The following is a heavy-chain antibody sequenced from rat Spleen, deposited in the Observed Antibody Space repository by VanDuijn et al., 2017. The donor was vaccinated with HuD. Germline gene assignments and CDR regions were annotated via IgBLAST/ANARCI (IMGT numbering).Heavy chain of an antibody. J-gene: IGHJ4*01. CDR1: GFSLTNYH. Sequence: QVQLKESGPGLVQPSQTLSLTCTVSGFSLTNYHVHWVRQPPGKGLEWMGLMWNDGDTSYNSALKSRLSISRDTSKSQVFLKMSSLQTEDTATYYCAGRNYGVMDAWGQGASVTVSS. CDR2: MWNDGDT. D-gene: IGHD1-11*01. V-gene: IGHV2-32*01. CDR3: AGRNYGVMDA.